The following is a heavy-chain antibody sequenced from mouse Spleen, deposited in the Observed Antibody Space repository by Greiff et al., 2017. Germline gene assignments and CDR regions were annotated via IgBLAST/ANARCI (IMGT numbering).Heavy chain of an antibody. CDR1: GFSLTGYG. D-gene: IGHD2-4*01. Sequence: VKLMESGPGLVAPSQSLSITCTVSGFSLTGYGVNWVRQPPGKGLEWLGMIWGDGSTDYNSALKSRLSISKDNSKSQVFLKMNSLQTDDTARYYCARVYDYDGGDAMDYWGQGTSVTVSS. J-gene: IGHJ4*01. CDR2: IWGDGST. CDR3: ARVYDYDGGDAMDY. V-gene: IGHV2-6-7*01.